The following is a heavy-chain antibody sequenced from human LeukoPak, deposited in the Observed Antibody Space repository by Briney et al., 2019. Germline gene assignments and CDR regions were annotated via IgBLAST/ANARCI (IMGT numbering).Heavy chain of an antibody. Sequence: GASVKVSCKASGYTFNTFGISWVRQAPGQGLKWMGWMSAYSGNTNYAPKFQGRVTITTDRSTSTAYMDLRSLRSDDTAVYYCARVASPTCGCPDYFDYWGQRTLVTVS. CDR3: ARVASPTCGCPDYFDY. V-gene: IGHV1-18*01. CDR2: MSAYSGNT. D-gene: IGHD2-21*01. J-gene: IGHJ4*02. CDR1: GYTFNTFG.